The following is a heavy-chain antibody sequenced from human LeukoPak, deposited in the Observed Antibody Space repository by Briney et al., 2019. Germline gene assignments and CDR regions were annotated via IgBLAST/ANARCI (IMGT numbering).Heavy chain of an antibody. CDR2: FDPEDGET. V-gene: IGHV1-24*01. J-gene: IGHJ4*02. CDR3: ATGTDSGWAFDY. Sequence: ASVKVSCKASGYTFTSYYMHWVRQAPGKGLEWMGGFDPEDGETIYAQKFQGRVTMTEDTSTDTAYMELSSLRSEDTAVYYCATGTDSGWAFDYWGQGTLVTVSS. CDR1: GYTFTSYY. D-gene: IGHD6-19*01.